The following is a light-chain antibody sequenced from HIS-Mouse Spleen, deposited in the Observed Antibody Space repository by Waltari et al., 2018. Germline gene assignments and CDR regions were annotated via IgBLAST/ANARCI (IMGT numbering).Light chain of an antibody. V-gene: IGKV1-5*03. J-gene: IGKJ3*01. CDR3: QQYNSYIFT. CDR2: KAS. Sequence: DIQMTQSPSTLSASVGDRVTITCRASQRISSWLAWYQQNPGKAPKLLIYKASSLESGVPSRFSGSGSGTEFTLTISSLQPDDFATYYCQQYNSYIFTFGPGTKVDIK. CDR1: QRISSW.